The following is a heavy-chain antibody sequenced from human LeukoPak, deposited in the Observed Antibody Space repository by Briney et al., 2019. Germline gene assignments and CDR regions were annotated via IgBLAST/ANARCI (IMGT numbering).Heavy chain of an antibody. J-gene: IGHJ4*02. CDR2: INPNSGGT. D-gene: IGHD1-26*01. Sequence: ASVKVSCKASGYTFTGYYMHWVRQAPGQGLEWMGWINPNSGGTNYAQKFQGRVTMTRDTSISTAYMELSRLRSDDTAVYYCARGVVGAKPPFDYWGQGTLVTVSS. CDR3: ARGVVGAKPPFDY. V-gene: IGHV1-2*02. CDR1: GYTFTGYY.